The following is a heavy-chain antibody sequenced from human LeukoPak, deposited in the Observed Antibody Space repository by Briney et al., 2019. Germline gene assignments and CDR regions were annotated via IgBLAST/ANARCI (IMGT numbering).Heavy chain of an antibody. CDR3: ARDYYGSGSYPVDY. J-gene: IGHJ4*02. CDR2: ISSSSSTI. D-gene: IGHD3-10*01. CDR1: GFTFSSYS. V-gene: IGHV3-48*01. Sequence: PGGSLRLSCAASGFTFSSYSMNWVRQAPGKGLEWVSYISSSSSTIYYADSVKGRFTISRDNAKNSLYLQMNSLRAEDTAVYYCARDYYGSGSYPVDYWGQGTLVTVSS.